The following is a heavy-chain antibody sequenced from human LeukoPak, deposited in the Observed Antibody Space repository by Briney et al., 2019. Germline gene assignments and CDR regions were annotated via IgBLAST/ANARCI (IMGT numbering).Heavy chain of an antibody. CDR1: GFTFSSYG. Sequence: PGGSLRLSCAASGFTFSSYGMHWVRQAPGKGLEWVAVISYDGSNKYYADSVKGRFTISRDNSKNTLYLQMNSLRAEDTAVYYCAKALGCCSSTSCFIYYYYGMDVWGQGTTVTVFS. CDR2: ISYDGSNK. CDR3: AKALGCCSSTSCFIYYYYGMDV. V-gene: IGHV3-30*18. D-gene: IGHD2-2*01. J-gene: IGHJ6*02.